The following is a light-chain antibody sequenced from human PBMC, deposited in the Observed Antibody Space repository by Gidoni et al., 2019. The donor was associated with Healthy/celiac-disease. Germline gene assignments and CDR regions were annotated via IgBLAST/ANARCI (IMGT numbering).Light chain of an antibody. V-gene: IGLV1-40*01. CDR2: GNS. J-gene: IGLJ1*01. CDR1: SSNIGAGYD. Sequence: QSVLTQPPSVSGAPGQRVTIYCTGSSSNIGAGYDVPWYQQLPGTAPKLLIYGNSNRPSGFPDRFFGSKSGTSASLAITGLQAEDAANYYCQSYDSSLSGNYVFGPGTKVTVL. CDR3: QSYDSSLSGNYV.